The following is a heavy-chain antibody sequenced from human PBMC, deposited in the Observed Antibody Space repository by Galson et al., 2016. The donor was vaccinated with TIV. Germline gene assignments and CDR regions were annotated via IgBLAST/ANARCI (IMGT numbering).Heavy chain of an antibody. J-gene: IGHJ6*02. Sequence: SVKVSCKASGGTLSRHTISWVQQAPGQGLEWMGRILPIVGITNYAQKLQGRVTIIADRFTSSVSMELSGLTSDDTAVYYCATETGSSGMDGWDQGTTVTVSS. CDR3: ATETGSSGMDG. V-gene: IGHV1-69*02. CDR1: GGTLSRHT. CDR2: ILPIVGIT. D-gene: IGHD3-10*01.